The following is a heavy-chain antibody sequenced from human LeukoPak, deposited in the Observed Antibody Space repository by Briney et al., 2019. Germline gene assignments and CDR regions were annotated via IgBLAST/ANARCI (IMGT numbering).Heavy chain of an antibody. CDR2: IKQDGSEK. CDR1: GFTFSSYW. J-gene: IGHJ4*02. Sequence: GGSVRLCCAASGFTFSSYWMSWVRQAPGKGLEWVANIKQDGSEKYYVDSVKGRFTISRDNAKNSLYLQMNSLRAEDTAVYYCARCSGYDCDFDYWGQGTLVTVSS. CDR3: ARCSGYDCDFDY. V-gene: IGHV3-7*01. D-gene: IGHD5-12*01.